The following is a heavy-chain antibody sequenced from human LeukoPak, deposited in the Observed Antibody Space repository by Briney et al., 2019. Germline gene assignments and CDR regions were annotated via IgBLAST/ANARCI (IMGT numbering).Heavy chain of an antibody. V-gene: IGHV3-30*04. CDR3: ARDDDYLSLRYYYGMDV. CDR2: IAYDGSNK. D-gene: IGHD4-11*01. J-gene: IGHJ6*02. CDR1: GFTFSSYA. Sequence: GRSLRLSCAASGFTFSSYAMDWVRQAPGKGLEWVAVIAYDGSNKYYADSVKGRLTISRDNSKNTLYLQMNSLRAEDTAVYYCARDDDYLSLRYYYGMDVWGQGTTVTVSS.